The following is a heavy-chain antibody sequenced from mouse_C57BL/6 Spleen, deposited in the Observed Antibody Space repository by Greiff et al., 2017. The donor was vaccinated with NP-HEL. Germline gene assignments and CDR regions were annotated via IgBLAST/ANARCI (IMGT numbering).Heavy chain of an antibody. D-gene: IGHD2-1*01. J-gene: IGHJ3*01. CDR2: ISSGSSTI. CDR1: GFTFSDYG. V-gene: IGHV5-17*01. Sequence: EVNLVESGGGLVKPGGSLKLSCAASGFTFSDYGMHWVRQAPEKGLEWVAYISSGSSTIYYADTVKGRFTISRDNAKNTLFLQMTSLRSEDTAMYYWARQDGNYLFAYWGQGTLVTVSA. CDR3: ARQDGNYLFAY.